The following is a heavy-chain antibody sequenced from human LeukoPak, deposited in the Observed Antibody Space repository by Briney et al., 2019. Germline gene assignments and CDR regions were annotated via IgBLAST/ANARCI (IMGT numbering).Heavy chain of an antibody. J-gene: IGHJ2*01. Sequence: SETLSLTCTVSGGSIRGYYWSWIRQPPGKGLGCMAVFYSSVITTYNPSLQSRVTISVDTSKNQFSLKLSSVTAADTAVYYCARDAHYYDSSGYYYPSPWYFDLWGRGTLVTVSS. D-gene: IGHD3-22*01. V-gene: IGHV4-59*01. CDR3: ARDAHYYDSSGYYYPSPWYFDL. CDR1: GGSIRGYY. CDR2: FYSSVIT.